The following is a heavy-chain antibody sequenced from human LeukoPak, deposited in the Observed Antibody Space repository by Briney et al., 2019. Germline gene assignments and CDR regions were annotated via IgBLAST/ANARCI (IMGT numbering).Heavy chain of an antibody. CDR1: GFTFGTHA. CDR2: MSGRGDTS. CDR3: AKLAGIRGWFVYYFDY. J-gene: IGHJ4*02. Sequence: QPGGSLRLSCAASGFTFGTHAMTWVRQAPGNGLEWVSGMSGRGDTSYYADSVKGRFTISRDNSKNTLFLQMNSLRAEDTAVYYCAKLAGIRGWFVYYFDYWGQGTLVTVS. D-gene: IGHD6-19*01. V-gene: IGHV3-23*01.